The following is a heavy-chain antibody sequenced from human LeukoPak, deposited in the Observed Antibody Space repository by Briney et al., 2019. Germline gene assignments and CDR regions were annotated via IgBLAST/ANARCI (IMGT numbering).Heavy chain of an antibody. V-gene: IGHV4-34*01. J-gene: IGHJ4*02. CDR2: INHSGST. CDR3: AREGSPLTS. Sequence: SSETLSLTCAVYGGSFSGYYWSWIRQPPGKGLEWIGEINHSGSTNYNPSLKSRVTMSVDTSKNHFSLKLSSVTAADTAVYYCAREGSPLTSWGQGTLVTVSS. CDR1: GGSFSGYY. D-gene: IGHD1-26*01.